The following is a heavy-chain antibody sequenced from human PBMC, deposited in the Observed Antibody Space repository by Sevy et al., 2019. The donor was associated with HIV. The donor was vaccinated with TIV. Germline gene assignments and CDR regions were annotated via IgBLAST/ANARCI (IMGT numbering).Heavy chain of an antibody. J-gene: IGHJ6*02. V-gene: IGHV3-30*18. Sequence: GGSLRLSCAAFGFTFSGFGMNWVRQAPGKGLEWVALISYDGSNKYYADSVKGRFTISRDKSKNTLYLQMNSLRGEDTAVYYCAQDQGAHYYYGMDVWGQGTTVTVSS. CDR3: AQDQGAHYYYGMDV. CDR1: GFTFSGFG. CDR2: ISYDGSNK.